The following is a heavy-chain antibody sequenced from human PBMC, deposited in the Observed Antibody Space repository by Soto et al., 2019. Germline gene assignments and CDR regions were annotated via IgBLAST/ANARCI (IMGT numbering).Heavy chain of an antibody. D-gene: IGHD1-26*01. CDR2: IYYSGST. CDR1: GGSISSSSYY. V-gene: IGHV4-39*01. CDR3: ARQGVGATYNWFDP. J-gene: IGHJ5*02. Sequence: SETLSLTCTVSGGSISSSSYYWGWIRQPPGKGLEWIGSIYYSGSTYYNPSLKSRVTISVDTSKNQFSLTRSSVTAADTAVYYCARQGVGATYNWFDPWGQGTLVTVSS.